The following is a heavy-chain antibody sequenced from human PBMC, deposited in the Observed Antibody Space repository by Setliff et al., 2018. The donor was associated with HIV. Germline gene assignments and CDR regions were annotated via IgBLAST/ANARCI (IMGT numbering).Heavy chain of an antibody. CDR3: ARVRDWPNHYYYYYVDV. Sequence: GGSLRLSCAASGFTFSNSSMNWVRQAPGKGLEWVSSISGSSSYIYYPDSVKGRFTISRDNAKNSLYLQMNSLRAEDTAVYYCARVRDWPNHYYYYYVDVWGKGTTVTVSS. D-gene: IGHD3-9*01. CDR2: ISGSSSYI. V-gene: IGHV3-21*01. J-gene: IGHJ6*03. CDR1: GFTFSNSS.